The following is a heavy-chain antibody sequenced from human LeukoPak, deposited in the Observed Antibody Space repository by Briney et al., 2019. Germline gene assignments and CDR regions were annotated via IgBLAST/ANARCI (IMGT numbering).Heavy chain of an antibody. CDR1: GCNFTGYY. CDR3: ARDKGGGSPGGDY. D-gene: IGHD2-15*01. J-gene: IGHJ4*02. V-gene: IGHV1-2*02. CDR2: INPNSGGT. Sequence: EASVKVSCKASGCNFTGYYMHWVRQAPGQGLEWMGWINPNSGGTNYAQKFQGRVTMTRDTSISTAYMELSRLRSDDTAVYYCARDKGGGSPGGDYWGQGTLVTVSS.